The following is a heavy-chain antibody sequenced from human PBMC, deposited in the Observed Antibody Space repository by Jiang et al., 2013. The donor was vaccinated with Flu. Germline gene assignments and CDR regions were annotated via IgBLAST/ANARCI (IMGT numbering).Heavy chain of an antibody. CDR1: GGSISGYY. CDR2: IYYSGST. V-gene: IGHV4-59*08. D-gene: IGHD3-10*01. Sequence: GSGLVKPSETLSLTCTVSGGSISGYYWSWIRQPPGKGLEWIGYIYYSGSTNYNPSLKSRVTISVDTSKNQFSLKLSSVTAADTAVYYCARHLWFGESEEAYYYYYYGMDVWGQGTTVTVSS. CDR3: ARHLWFGESEEAYYYYYYGMDV. J-gene: IGHJ6*02.